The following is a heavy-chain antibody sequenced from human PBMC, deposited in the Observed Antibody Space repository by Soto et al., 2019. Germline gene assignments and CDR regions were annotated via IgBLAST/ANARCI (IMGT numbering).Heavy chain of an antibody. CDR2: INPNSGGT. CDR3: ARDTNRRLEFDP. V-gene: IGHV1-2*02. CDR1: GYTFTGYY. Sequence: ASVKVSCKASGYTFTGYYMHWVRQAPGQGLEWMGWINPNSGGTNYAQKFQGRVTMTRDSSISTAYMELSRLRSDDTAVYYCARDTNRRLEFDPSGQGTLVTVFS. J-gene: IGHJ5*02. D-gene: IGHD1-1*01.